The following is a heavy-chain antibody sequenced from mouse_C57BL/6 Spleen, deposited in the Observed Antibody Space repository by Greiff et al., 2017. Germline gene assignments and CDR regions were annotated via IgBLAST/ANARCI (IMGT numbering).Heavy chain of an antibody. CDR1: GYTFTSYW. J-gene: IGHJ3*01. CDR2: IYPSDSET. Sequence: QVQLQQPGAELVRPGSSVKLSCKASGYTFTSYWMDWVKQRPGQGLEWIGNIYPSDSETHYTQKFKDKATLTVDTSSSTAYMQLSSLTSEDSAVYDCARTTTVVDEFAYWGQGTLVTVSA. V-gene: IGHV1-61*01. CDR3: ARTTTVVDEFAY. D-gene: IGHD1-1*01.